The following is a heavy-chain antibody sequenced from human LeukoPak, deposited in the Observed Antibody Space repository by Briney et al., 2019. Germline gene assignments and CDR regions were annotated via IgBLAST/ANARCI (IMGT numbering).Heavy chain of an antibody. CDR1: GGTFSSYD. CDR2: IIPIFGTA. CDR3: ARVVAAAGENWFDP. D-gene: IGHD6-13*01. V-gene: IGHV1-69*05. Sequence: SVKVSCKASGGTFSSYDISWVRQAPGQGLEWMGGIIPIFGTANYAQKFQGRVTITTDESTSTAYMELSSLRSEDTAVYYCARVVAAAGENWFDPWGQGTLVTASS. J-gene: IGHJ5*02.